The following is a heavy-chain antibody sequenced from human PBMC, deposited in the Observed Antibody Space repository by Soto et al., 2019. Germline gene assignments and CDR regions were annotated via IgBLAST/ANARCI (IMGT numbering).Heavy chain of an antibody. CDR2: ISYDGSNK. D-gene: IGHD6-6*01. CDR3: AKEFGSSGLDY. CDR1: GFTISSYA. V-gene: IGHV3-30-3*01. J-gene: IGHJ4*02. Sequence: GGSLRVSCAASGFTISSYAMHWVSQAPGKGLEWVAVISYDGSNKYYADSVKGRFTISRDNSKNTLYLQMNSLRAEDTAVYYCAKEFGSSGLDYWGQGTLVTVSS.